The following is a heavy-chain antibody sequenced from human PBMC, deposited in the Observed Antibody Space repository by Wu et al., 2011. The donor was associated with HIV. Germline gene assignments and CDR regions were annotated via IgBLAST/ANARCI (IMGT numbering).Heavy chain of an antibody. J-gene: IGHJ4*02. Sequence: VQLVQSGAEVKKPGESLKISCKGSGYIFTNYWIGWVRQMPGKGLEWMGIIYSGDSDIRYSPSFQGQVTISVDKSITTAYLQWSSLEASDTAMYYCARYANWGPYYIDFWGQGTLVTVSS. CDR2: IYSGDSDI. D-gene: IGHD7-27*01. V-gene: IGHV5-51*03. CDR1: GYIFTNYW. CDR3: ARYANWGPYYIDF.